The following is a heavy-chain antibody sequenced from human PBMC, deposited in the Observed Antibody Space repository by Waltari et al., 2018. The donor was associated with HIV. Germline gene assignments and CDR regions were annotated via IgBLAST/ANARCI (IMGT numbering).Heavy chain of an antibody. V-gene: IGHV1-69*02. CDR1: GGTFSSYT. CDR3: ASFLPRVPYGSGSLTDY. CDR2: IIPSRGRA. J-gene: IGHJ4*02. D-gene: IGHD3-10*01. Sequence: QVQLVQSGAEVKKPGSSLKVSCKASGGTFSSYTISWVRQAPGQGLEWMGRIIPSRGRANYAQKFQGRVTITADKSTSTAYMELSSLRSEDTAVYYCASFLPRVPYGSGSLTDYWGQGTLVTVSS.